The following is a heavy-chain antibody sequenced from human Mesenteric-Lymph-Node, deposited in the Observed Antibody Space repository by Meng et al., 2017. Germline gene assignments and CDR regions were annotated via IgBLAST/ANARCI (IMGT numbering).Heavy chain of an antibody. CDR3: AREKMATDAFDI. CDR1: GFTFSSYA. Sequence: GESLKISCAASGFTFSSYAMNWVRQAPGKGLEWVSYISSSGSTIYYADSVKGRFTISRDNAKNSLYLQMNSLRAEDTAVYYCAREKMATDAFDIWGQGTMVTVSS. J-gene: IGHJ3*02. CDR2: ISSSGSTI. V-gene: IGHV3-48*03. D-gene: IGHD5-24*01.